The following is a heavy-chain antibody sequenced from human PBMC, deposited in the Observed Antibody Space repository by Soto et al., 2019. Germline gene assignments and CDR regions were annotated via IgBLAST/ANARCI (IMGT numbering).Heavy chain of an antibody. J-gene: IGHJ4*02. D-gene: IGHD3-3*01. CDR3: ARRFTNYGFFTY. Sequence: GESLKICCKGSGYSFTNYWIGWVRKIPGKGLEWMGIIYPGDSDTRYSPSFQGQVTISADKSISTAYLQWNSLKASDSAMYYCARRFTNYGFFTYWGQGTLFTVPQ. V-gene: IGHV5-51*01. CDR1: GYSFTNYW. CDR2: IYPGDSDT.